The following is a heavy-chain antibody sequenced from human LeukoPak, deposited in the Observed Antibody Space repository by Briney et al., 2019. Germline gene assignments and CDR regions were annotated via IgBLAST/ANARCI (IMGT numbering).Heavy chain of an antibody. CDR3: ARRDISSGWSFDY. CDR2: IHTSGST. Sequence: SETLSLTCTVPGGSISNYHWSWIRQPAGKGLEWIGQIHTSGSTNYNPPLKSRVTMSIDTTEDQVSLTIRSVTAADTAFYYCARRDISSGWSFDYWGQGTLVTVSS. J-gene: IGHJ4*02. CDR1: GGSISNYH. D-gene: IGHD6-19*01. V-gene: IGHV4-4*07.